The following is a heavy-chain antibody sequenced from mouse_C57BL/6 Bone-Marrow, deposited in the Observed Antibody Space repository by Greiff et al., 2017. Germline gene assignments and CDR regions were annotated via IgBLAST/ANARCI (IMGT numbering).Heavy chain of an antibody. J-gene: IGHJ2*01. D-gene: IGHD1-1*01. Sequence: EVKLVESGGGLAKPGGSLKLSCAASGFTFSSYAMSWVRQTPEKRLEWVATISDGGSYTYYPDNVKGRFTISRDNAKNNLYLQMSHLKSEDTAMYYCARDWVTTVVDYWGQGTTLTVSS. CDR3: ARDWVTTVVDY. CDR2: ISDGGSYT. V-gene: IGHV5-4*01. CDR1: GFTFSSYA.